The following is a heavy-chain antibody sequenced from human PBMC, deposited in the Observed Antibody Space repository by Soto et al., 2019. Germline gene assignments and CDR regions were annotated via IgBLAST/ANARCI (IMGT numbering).Heavy chain of an antibody. CDR1: GYNFINYW. CDR2: ISPGDSHT. V-gene: IGHV5-51*01. J-gene: IGHJ6*02. Sequence: LGESLKIXCKGSGYNFINYWIAWVRQMPGRGLEWMGIISPGDSHTKYSPSLQGQVTISADKSINSAYLQWSSLKASDSATYYCARQSGALGNYFYGMDVWGQGTTVTVSS. CDR3: ARQSGALGNYFYGMDV. D-gene: IGHD7-27*01.